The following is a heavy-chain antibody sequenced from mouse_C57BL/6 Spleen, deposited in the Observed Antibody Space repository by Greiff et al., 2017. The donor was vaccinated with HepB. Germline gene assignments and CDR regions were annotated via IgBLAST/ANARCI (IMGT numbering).Heavy chain of an antibody. J-gene: IGHJ4*01. CDR3: AKKIYYYGSSYLYAMDY. CDR2: IWRGGST. CDR1: GFSLTSYG. D-gene: IGHD1-1*01. V-gene: IGHV2-5*01. Sequence: VMLVESGPGLVQPSQSLSITCTVSGFSLTSYGVHWVRQSPGKGLEWLGVIWRGGSTDYNAAFMSRLSITKDNSKSQVFFKMNSLQADDTAIYYCAKKIYYYGSSYLYAMDYWGQGTSVTVSS.